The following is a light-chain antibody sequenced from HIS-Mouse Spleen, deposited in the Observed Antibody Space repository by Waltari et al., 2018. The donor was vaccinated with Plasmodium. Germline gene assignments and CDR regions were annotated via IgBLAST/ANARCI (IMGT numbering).Light chain of an antibody. CDR3: MQALQTPRYT. CDR1: QSLPPSNGYNY. J-gene: IGKJ2*01. V-gene: IGKV2-28*01. CDR2: LGS. Sequence: DFVMTQSPLSLPVTPGEPASTSCRPSQSLPPSNGYNYLTWYLQNPGKSPQLLIYLGSNRASGVPDRFSGSGSGTDFTLKISRVEAEDVGVYYCMQALQTPRYTFGQGTKLEIK.